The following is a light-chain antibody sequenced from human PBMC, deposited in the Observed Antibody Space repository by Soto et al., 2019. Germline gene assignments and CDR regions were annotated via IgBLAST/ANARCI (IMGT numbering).Light chain of an antibody. CDR3: QQSYSTPQT. CDR1: QSISSY. Sequence: DIQMTQSPSSLSASVGDRVTITCRASQSISSYLNWYQQKPGKAPKLLIYAASSLQSGVQSRFSGSGSGTDFTLTISSLQNEDFATYYCQQSYSTPQTFGQGTKVDIK. V-gene: IGKV1-39*01. CDR2: AAS. J-gene: IGKJ1*01.